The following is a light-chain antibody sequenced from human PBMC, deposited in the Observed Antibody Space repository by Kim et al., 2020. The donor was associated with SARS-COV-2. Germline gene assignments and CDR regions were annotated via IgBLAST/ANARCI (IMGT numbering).Light chain of an antibody. Sequence: GQRVTNSCSGSNSNFGSNTVNWYQQLPGTAPKLLIYSDNQRPSGVPDRFSGSKSGTSASLAISGLQSEDEADYYCAGWDDSLNGYVFGAGTKVTVL. CDR1: NSNFGSNT. J-gene: IGLJ1*01. V-gene: IGLV1-44*01. CDR3: AGWDDSLNGYV. CDR2: SDN.